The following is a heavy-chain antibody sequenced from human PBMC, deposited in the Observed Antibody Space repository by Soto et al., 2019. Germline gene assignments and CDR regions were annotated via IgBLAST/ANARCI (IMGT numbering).Heavy chain of an antibody. CDR1: GGSISSGGYY. Sequence: LSLTCTVSGGSISSGGYYWSWIRQHPGKGLEWIGYIYYSGSTYYNPSLKSRVTISVDTSKNQFSLKLSSVTAADTAVYYCARARVYNDYYYGMDVWGQGTTVTVSS. J-gene: IGHJ6*02. CDR2: IYYSGST. CDR3: ARARVYNDYYYGMDV. V-gene: IGHV4-31*03. D-gene: IGHD1-20*01.